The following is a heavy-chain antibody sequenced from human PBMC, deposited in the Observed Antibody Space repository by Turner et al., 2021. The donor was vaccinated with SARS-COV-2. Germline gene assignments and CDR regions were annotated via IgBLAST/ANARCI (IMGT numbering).Heavy chain of an antibody. D-gene: IGHD2-21*01. CDR3: ARAHYPGSLFRFDP. V-gene: IGHV4-59*01. CDR1: GRSISSKS. CDR2: IQYSGST. J-gene: IGHJ5*02. Sequence: QLQLQESGPGLVRPSETLSLTCTVSGRSISSKSWSWIRQAPGRGLEWSGNIQYSGSTNDNTSLKSRVTGSVDTYKNQFSLKLSSGTAADTAVYYGARAHYPGSLFRFDPWGQGTLVTVSS.